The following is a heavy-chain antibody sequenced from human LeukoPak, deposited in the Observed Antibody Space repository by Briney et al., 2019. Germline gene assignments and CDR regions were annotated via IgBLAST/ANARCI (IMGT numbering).Heavy chain of an antibody. CDR3: ARDLVNTMVRGVIPRAAFDI. V-gene: IGHV3-30-3*01. CDR1: GFTFSSYA. J-gene: IGHJ3*02. Sequence: GGSLRLSCATSGFTFSSYAMHWVRQAPGKGLEWVAVISYDGSNKYYADSVKGRFTISRDNSKNTLYLQMNSLRAEDTALYNCARDLVNTMVRGVIPRAAFDIWGQGTMVTVSS. D-gene: IGHD3-10*01. CDR2: ISYDGSNK.